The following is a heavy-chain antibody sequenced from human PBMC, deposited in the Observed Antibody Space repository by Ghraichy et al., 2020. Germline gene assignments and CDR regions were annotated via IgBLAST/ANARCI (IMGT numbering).Heavy chain of an antibody. CDR2: ISGSGGNT. Sequence: LSLTCVGSGFTFKNFAMGWVRQGPGGGLEWVSGISGSGGNTHYAESVKGRFTISSDSSKNTVYLQMNSLRAEDTAVYYCAKRPKSGTYDSWGQGILVTVSA. CDR1: GFTFKNFA. V-gene: IGHV3-23*01. D-gene: IGHD3-16*01. CDR3: AKRPKSGTYDS. J-gene: IGHJ5*02.